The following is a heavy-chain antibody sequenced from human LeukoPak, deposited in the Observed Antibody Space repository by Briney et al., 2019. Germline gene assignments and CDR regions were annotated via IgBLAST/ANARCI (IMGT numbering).Heavy chain of an antibody. CDR2: IWYEGDIK. CDR3: ARDGGHGSYAD. V-gene: IGHV3-33*01. Sequence: PGGSLRLSCATSGFTFSYYAMHWVRQAPGKGLEWVAVIWYEGDIKYYADSVKGRFTISRDNAKNSLYLQMNSLRAEDTALYHCARDGGHGSYADWGQGTLVTVSS. D-gene: IGHD1-26*01. J-gene: IGHJ4*02. CDR1: GFTFSYYA.